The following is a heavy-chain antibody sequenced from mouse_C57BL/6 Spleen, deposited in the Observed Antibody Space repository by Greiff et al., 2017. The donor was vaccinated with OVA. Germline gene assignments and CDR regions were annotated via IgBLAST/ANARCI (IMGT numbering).Heavy chain of an antibody. D-gene: IGHD1-1*01. Sequence: EVMLVESGGGLVKPGGSLKLSCAASGFTFSSYAMSWVRQTPEKRLEWVATISDGGSYTYYPDNVKGRFTISRDNAKNNLYLQMSHLKSEDTAMYYCARAYGSSLYWYFDVWGTGTTVTVSS. CDR3: ARAYGSSLYWYFDV. V-gene: IGHV5-4*03. J-gene: IGHJ1*03. CDR1: GFTFSSYA. CDR2: ISDGGSYT.